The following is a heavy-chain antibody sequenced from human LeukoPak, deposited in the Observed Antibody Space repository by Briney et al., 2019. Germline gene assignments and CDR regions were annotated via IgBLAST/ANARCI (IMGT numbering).Heavy chain of an antibody. J-gene: IGHJ4*02. CDR3: ATGGNEFDY. V-gene: IGHV1-46*02. CDR2: ITSTGTTT. CDR1: GYNLNTYH. Sequence: ASVKVSCKASGYNLNTYHMHWVRQAPGQGLEWMGIITSTGTTTICAQKFQGRVTMTRDTSTSTVYMDLSSLRSDDTAVYYCATGGNEFDYWGQGTLVTVSS. D-gene: IGHD4-23*01.